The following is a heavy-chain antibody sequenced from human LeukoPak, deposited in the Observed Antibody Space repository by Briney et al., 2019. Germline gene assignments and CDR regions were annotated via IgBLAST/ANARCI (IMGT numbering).Heavy chain of an antibody. J-gene: IGHJ4*02. D-gene: IGHD3-22*01. Sequence: GGSLRLSCAASGFTVGSNTMSWVRQAPGKGLEWVSIIYSGGSTSYAGSVKGRLTISRDNSKNTLYLQMNSLRTEDTAVYYCARGGSYFDISGYYFYWGQGTLVTVSS. V-gene: IGHV3-66*01. CDR3: ARGGSYFDISGYYFY. CDR2: IYSGGST. CDR1: GFTVGSNT.